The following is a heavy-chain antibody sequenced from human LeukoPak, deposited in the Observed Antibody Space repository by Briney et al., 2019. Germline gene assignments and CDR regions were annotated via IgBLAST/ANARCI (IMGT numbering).Heavy chain of an antibody. J-gene: IGHJ4*02. CDR1: GFTFSSYS. V-gene: IGHV3-21*01. Sequence: PGGSLRLSCAASGFTFSSYSMNWVRQAPGKGLEWVSSISSSSSYIYYADSVKGRFTISRDNAKNSLYLQMNSLRAEDTAVYYCAGGPSIAVAVDYWGQGTLVTVSS. CDR2: ISSSSSYI. D-gene: IGHD6-19*01. CDR3: AGGPSIAVAVDY.